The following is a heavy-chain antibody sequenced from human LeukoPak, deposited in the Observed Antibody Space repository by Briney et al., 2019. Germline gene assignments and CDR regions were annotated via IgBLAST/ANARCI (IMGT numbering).Heavy chain of an antibody. D-gene: IGHD6-19*01. J-gene: IGHJ5*02. V-gene: IGHV4-59*01. CDR3: ARAYRSAVAGSSKVWFDP. Sequence: SETLSLTCTVSGGSISSYYWSWIRQPPGKGLEWIGYIYYSGSTNYNPSLKSRVTISVDTSKNQFSPKLSSVTAADTAVYYCARAYRSAVAGSSKVWFDPWGQGTLVTVSS. CDR2: IYYSGST. CDR1: GGSISSYY.